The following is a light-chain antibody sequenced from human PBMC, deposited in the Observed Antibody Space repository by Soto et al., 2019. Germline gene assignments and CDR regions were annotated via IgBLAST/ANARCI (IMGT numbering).Light chain of an antibody. J-gene: IGKJ1*01. CDR3: HRYNRAPPT. Sequence: DIEMTQSPSSLSASVGDRVTISCRASQGIGNFLAWYQHKQGNVPKLLIYAASTLQSGGPSRFSGSGSGTDFTLTISDLQPEDVATYFCHRYNRAPPTLGQGTKVDIK. V-gene: IGKV1-27*01. CDR2: AAS. CDR1: QGIGNF.